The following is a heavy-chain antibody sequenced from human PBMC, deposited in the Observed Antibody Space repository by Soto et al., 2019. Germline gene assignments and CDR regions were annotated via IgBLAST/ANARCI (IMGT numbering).Heavy chain of an antibody. J-gene: IGHJ4*02. CDR2: ISGSGGST. D-gene: IGHD1-26*01. V-gene: IGHV3-23*01. CDR3: APETGIVGAPFDY. Sequence: GGSLRHCYAASGVTFSSYAVSWVRQAPGKGLEWVSAISGSGGSTYYADPVKGRFTISRDNSKNTLYLQMNSLRAEDTAVYYCAPETGIVGAPFDYWGQGTLVTVSS. CDR1: GVTFSSYA.